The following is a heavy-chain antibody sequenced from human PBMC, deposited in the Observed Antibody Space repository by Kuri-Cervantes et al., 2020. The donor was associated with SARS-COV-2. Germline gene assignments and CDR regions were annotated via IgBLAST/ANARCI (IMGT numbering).Heavy chain of an antibody. J-gene: IGHJ5*02. CDR1: GFTFGDYA. Sequence: GGSLRLSCIVSGFTFGDYAMSWVRQAPGKGLEWVGFIRSIAYGATTEYAASVKGRFIISRDDSKSIAYLQMNSLKTEDTAVYYCSRDLGSAWGQGTLVTVSS. CDR2: IRSIAYGATT. CDR3: SRDLGSA. D-gene: IGHD3-16*01. V-gene: IGHV3-49*04.